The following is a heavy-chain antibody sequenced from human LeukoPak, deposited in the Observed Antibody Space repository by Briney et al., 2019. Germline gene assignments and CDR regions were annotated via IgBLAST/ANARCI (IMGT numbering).Heavy chain of an antibody. CDR1: GGSFSGYY. D-gene: IGHD6-13*01. CDR2: INHRGST. J-gene: IGHJ6*03. Sequence: PSETLSLTCAVYGGSFSGYYWSWIRQPPGKGLEGIGEINHRGSTNYTPSLKSRVTISVDTSKNQFSLKLSSVTAADTAVYYCARGRYSSSWPLDYYYYYYMDAWGKGTTVTVSS. CDR3: ARGRYSSSWPLDYYYYYYMDA. V-gene: IGHV4-34*01.